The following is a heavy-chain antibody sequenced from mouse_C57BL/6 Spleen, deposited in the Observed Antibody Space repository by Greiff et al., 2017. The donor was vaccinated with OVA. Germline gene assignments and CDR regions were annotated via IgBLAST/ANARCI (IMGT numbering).Heavy chain of an antibody. J-gene: IGHJ2*01. CDR2: IDPSDSYT. V-gene: IGHV1-50*01. CDR1: GYTFTSYW. Sequence: QVQLQQPGAELVKPGASVKLSCKASGYTFTSYWMQWVKQRPGQGLEWIGEIDPSDSYTNYNQKFKGKATLTVDTSSSTAYMQLSSLTSEDSAVYYCARRRSFDCWGQGTTLTVSS. CDR3: ARRRSFDC.